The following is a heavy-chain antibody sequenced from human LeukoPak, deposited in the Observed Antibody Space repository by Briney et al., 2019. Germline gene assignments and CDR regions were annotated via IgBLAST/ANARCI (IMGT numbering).Heavy chain of an antibody. Sequence: PGRLLRLSCAASGFTFDDYYMHWVRQAPGKGLEWVSGISWNSGSIGYADSVKGRFTISRDNAKNSLYLQMNSLRAEDTALYYCAKGGERWFGESCYFDYWGQGTLVTVSS. V-gene: IGHV3-9*01. D-gene: IGHD3-10*01. CDR1: GFTFDDYY. J-gene: IGHJ4*02. CDR3: AKGGERWFGESCYFDY. CDR2: ISWNSGSI.